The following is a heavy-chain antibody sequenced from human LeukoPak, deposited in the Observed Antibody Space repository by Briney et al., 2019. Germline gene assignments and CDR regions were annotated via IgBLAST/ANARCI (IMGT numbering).Heavy chain of an antibody. D-gene: IGHD3-10*01. CDR2: ISGSGGST. CDR1: GLTFSSYA. V-gene: IGHV3-23*01. Sequence: GGSLRLSCAASGLTFSSYAMSWVRQAPGKGLEWVSAISGSGGSTYYADSVKGRFTISRDNSKNTLYLQMNGLRAEDTAVYYCAKDHYKLSVAANDAFDIWGQGTMVTVSS. J-gene: IGHJ3*02. CDR3: AKDHYKLSVAANDAFDI.